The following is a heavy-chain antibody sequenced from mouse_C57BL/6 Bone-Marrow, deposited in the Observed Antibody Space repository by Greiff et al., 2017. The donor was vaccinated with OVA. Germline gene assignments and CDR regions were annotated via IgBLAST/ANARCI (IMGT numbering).Heavy chain of an antibody. D-gene: IGHD1-1*01. CDR1: GFTFSSYT. J-gene: IGHJ1*03. Sequence: EVKLVESGGGLVKPGGSLKLSCAASGFTFSSYTMSWVRQTPEKRLEWVATISGGGGNTYYPDSVKGRFTISRDNAKNTLYLQMSSLRSEDTALYYCARDPDYYGSSYRYFDVWGTGTTVTVSS. CDR3: ARDPDYYGSSYRYFDV. CDR2: ISGGGGNT. V-gene: IGHV5-9*01.